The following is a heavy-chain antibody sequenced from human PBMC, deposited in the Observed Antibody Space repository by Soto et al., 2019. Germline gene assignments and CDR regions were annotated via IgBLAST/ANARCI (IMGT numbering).Heavy chain of an antibody. CDR3: ARGPDWGRFDY. J-gene: IGHJ4*02. V-gene: IGHV1-8*01. Sequence: QVQLVQSGAEVKKPGASVKVSCKASGYTFTSYDINWVRQATGQGLEWMGWMNSDGGKTGYAQKFQGRVTMTRNTSIRTAYMELNSLRSEDTAVYYCARGPDWGRFDYWGQGTLVTVSS. CDR2: MNSDGGKT. CDR1: GYTFTSYD. D-gene: IGHD7-27*01.